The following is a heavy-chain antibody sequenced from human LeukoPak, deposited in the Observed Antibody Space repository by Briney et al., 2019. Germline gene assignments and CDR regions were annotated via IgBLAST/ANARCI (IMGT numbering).Heavy chain of an antibody. CDR3: ARGGWDYCNYTTMALY. D-gene: IGHD4-11*01. J-gene: IGHJ4*02. Sequence: SETLSLTCTVSGGSISSGGYYWSWIRQHPGKGLEWIGYIYYSGSTYYNPSLKSRVTISVDTSKNQFSLKLSSVSAADTAVYYCARGGWDYCNYTTMALYWGQGTLVTVSS. CDR1: GGSISSGGYY. V-gene: IGHV4-31*03. CDR2: IYYSGST.